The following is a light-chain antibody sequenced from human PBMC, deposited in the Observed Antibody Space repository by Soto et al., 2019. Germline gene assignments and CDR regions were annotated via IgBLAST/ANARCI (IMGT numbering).Light chain of an antibody. CDR2: AAS. CDR3: QQYNSYWT. V-gene: IGKV1-16*01. Sequence: DIQMTQSPSSLSASVGDRVTITCRASQSIGRFLNWYQQKPGKAPALLIYAASSLQSGVPSRFSGSGSGTEFTLTISSLQPDDFATYYCQQYNSYWTFGQGTKVDIK. J-gene: IGKJ1*01. CDR1: QSIGRF.